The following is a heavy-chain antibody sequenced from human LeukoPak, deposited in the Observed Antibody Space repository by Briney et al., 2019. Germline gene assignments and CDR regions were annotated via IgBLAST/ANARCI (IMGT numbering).Heavy chain of an antibody. J-gene: IGHJ4*02. Sequence: GGSLRLSCAVSGFTFEDYAMHWVRHAPWKGLDWVAAISWNSGSINYADSVKGRFTISRDNAKNSLYLQMNSLRAEDTAFYYCVKERSRTGYFDYWGQGTLVTVSS. CDR2: ISWNSGSI. V-gene: IGHV3-9*01. D-gene: IGHD2-2*01. CDR3: VKERSRTGYFDY. CDR1: GFTFEDYA.